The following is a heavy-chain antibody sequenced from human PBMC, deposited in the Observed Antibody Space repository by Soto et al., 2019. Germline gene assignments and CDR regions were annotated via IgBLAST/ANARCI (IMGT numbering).Heavy chain of an antibody. Sequence: SETLSLTCTVSRGSISSYYWGWIRQPPGKGLEWIGYIYYSGSTNYNPSLKSRVTISVDTSKNQFSLKLNSVTAADTAVYYCARDYGDYFDYWGLGTLVTVSS. CDR2: IYYSGST. CDR1: RGSISSYY. CDR3: ARDYGDYFDY. V-gene: IGHV4-59*01. J-gene: IGHJ4*02. D-gene: IGHD4-17*01.